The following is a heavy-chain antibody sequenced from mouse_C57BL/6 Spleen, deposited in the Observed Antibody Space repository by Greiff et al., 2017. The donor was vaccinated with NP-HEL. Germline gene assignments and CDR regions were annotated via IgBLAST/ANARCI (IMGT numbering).Heavy chain of an antibody. CDR2: ISYDGSN. V-gene: IGHV3-6*01. CDR3: ARGGDYDYDGFAY. J-gene: IGHJ3*01. Sequence: EVQLQESGPGLVKPSQSLSLTCSVTGYSITSGYYWNWIRQFPGNKLEWMGYISYDGSNNYNPSLKNRISITRDTSKNQFFLKLNSVTTEDTATYYCARGGDYDYDGFAYWGQGTLVTVSA. D-gene: IGHD2-4*01. CDR1: GYSITSGYY.